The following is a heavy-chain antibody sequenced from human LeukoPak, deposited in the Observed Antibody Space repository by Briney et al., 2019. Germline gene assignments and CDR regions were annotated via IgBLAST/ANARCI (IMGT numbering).Heavy chain of an antibody. Sequence: GRSLRLSCAASGFTFSSYAMHWVRQAPGKGLEWVAVISYDGSNKYYADSVKGRFTISRDNSKNTLYLQMNSLRAEDAAVYYCARVGAPGAFDIWGQGTMVTVSS. CDR3: ARVGAPGAFDI. V-gene: IGHV3-30-3*01. CDR2: ISYDGSNK. D-gene: IGHD1-26*01. J-gene: IGHJ3*02. CDR1: GFTFSSYA.